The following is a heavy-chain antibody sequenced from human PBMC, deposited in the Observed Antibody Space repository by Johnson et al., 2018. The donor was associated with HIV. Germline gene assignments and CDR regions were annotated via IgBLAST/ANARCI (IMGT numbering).Heavy chain of an antibody. J-gene: IGHJ3*02. D-gene: IGHD3-22*01. V-gene: IGHV3-11*04. CDR1: GFTFSDYY. Sequence: QVQLVESGGGLVKPGGSLRLSCAASGFTFSDYYMSWIRQAPGKGLEWVSYISSSGSTIYYADSVKGRFTISRDNAKNSLYLQMNSLRAEDTAVYYCARATFYYDLSGDLPRPRAFDMWVQGTMVTVSS. CDR2: ISSSGSTI. CDR3: ARATFYYDLSGDLPRPRAFDM.